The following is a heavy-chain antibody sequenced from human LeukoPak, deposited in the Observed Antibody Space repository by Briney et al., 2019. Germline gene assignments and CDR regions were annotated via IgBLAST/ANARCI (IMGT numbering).Heavy chain of an antibody. V-gene: IGHV4-38-2*02. D-gene: IGHD6-19*01. CDR1: GYSISSGYY. J-gene: IGHJ4*02. Sequence: SETLSLTCTVSGYSISSGYYWGWIRQPPGKGLEWIGSIYHSGSTYYNPSLKSRVTISVDTSKNQFSLKLSSVAAADTAVYYCARDRQWLALDYWGQGTLVTVSS. CDR3: ARDRQWLALDY. CDR2: IYHSGST.